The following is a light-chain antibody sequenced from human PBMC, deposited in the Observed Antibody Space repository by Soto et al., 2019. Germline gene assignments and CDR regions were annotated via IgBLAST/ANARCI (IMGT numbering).Light chain of an antibody. CDR2: GAS. Sequence: IQLTQSPSSLSASVGDRVTITCRASQGINKFLAWYQQRPGKAPQLLVYGASTLQSGVPLRFRGSESGTDFTLTISSLEPEDFATYYCQESYSTLWGTCGQGTKVEIK. CDR1: QGINKF. V-gene: IGKV1-39*01. CDR3: QESYSTLWGT. J-gene: IGKJ1*01.